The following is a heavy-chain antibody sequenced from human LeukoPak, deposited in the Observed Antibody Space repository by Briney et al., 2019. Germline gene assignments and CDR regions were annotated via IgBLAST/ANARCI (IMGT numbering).Heavy chain of an antibody. CDR2: ITGSGGGT. CDR1: GFTFSNYA. D-gene: IGHD3-3*01. Sequence: GGSLRLSCAASGFTFSNYAVTWVRQAPGKGLEWVSSITGSGGGTYYADSVKGRFTISRDNSKNTVFLQMNSLKAEDTAVYYCAKDRGVDFWSGYYLDYWGQGTPVTVSS. V-gene: IGHV3-23*01. CDR3: AKDRGVDFWSGYYLDY. J-gene: IGHJ4*02.